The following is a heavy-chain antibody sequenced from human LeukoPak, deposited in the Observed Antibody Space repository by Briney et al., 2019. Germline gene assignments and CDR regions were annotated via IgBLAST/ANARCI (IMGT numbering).Heavy chain of an antibody. V-gene: IGHV3-43D*04. CDR2: ISWGGGST. J-gene: IGHJ4*02. CDR1: GFTFDDYA. CDR3: AKDRSGNSYGHFDY. Sequence: GGSLRLSCAASGFTFDDYAMHRVRQAPGKGLEWVSLISWGGGSTYYADSVKGRFTISRDNSKNSLYLHMNSLRAEDTALYYCAKDRSGNSYGHFDYWGQGTLVTVSP. D-gene: IGHD3-10*01.